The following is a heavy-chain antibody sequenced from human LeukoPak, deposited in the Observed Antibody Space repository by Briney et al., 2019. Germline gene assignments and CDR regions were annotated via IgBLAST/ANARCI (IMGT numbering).Heavy chain of an antibody. V-gene: IGHV1-46*01. D-gene: IGHD2-15*01. Sequence: ASVKVSCKASGYSFTTYYMHWVRQAPGQGLEWMGIINPTGGSTNYAQKFEGRVTMTRDTSTSTVYMELSSLRSEDTAVYYCARERYCSGGNCFVTYYYGMDVWGQGTTDTVSS. J-gene: IGHJ6*02. CDR2: INPTGGST. CDR3: ARERYCSGGNCFVTYYYGMDV. CDR1: GYSFTTYY.